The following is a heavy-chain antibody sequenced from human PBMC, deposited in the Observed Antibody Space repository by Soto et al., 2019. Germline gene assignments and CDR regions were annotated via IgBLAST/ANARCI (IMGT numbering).Heavy chain of an antibody. V-gene: IGHV1-18*01. D-gene: IGHD2-2*01. Sequence: ASVKVSCKTSGYTFSNYGITWVRQAPGQPLEWLGWISLYSDGTNYARKFQGRVSMTTDTSTTTAYMELRSLRSDDTAVYYCAKVVPGAEAWFGPWGQGTLVTVSS. J-gene: IGHJ5*02. CDR1: GYTFSNYG. CDR3: AKVVPGAEAWFGP. CDR2: ISLYSDGT.